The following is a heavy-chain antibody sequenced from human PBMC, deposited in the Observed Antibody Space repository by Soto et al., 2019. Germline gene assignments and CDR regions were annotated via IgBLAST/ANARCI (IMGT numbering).Heavy chain of an antibody. Sequence: GGSLRLSCAASGFTFSSYGMHWVRQAPGKGLEWVAVISYDGSNKYYADSVKGRFTISRDNSKNTLYLQMNSLRAEDTAVYYCAKDLEIVLVPAPVVISYYYYGMDVWGQGTTVTVSS. CDR3: AKDLEIVLVPAPVVISYYYYGMDV. CDR1: GFTFSSYG. V-gene: IGHV3-30*18. D-gene: IGHD2-2*03. CDR2: ISYDGSNK. J-gene: IGHJ6*02.